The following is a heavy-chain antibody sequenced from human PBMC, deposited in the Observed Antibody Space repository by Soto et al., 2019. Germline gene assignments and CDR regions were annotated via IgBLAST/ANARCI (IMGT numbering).Heavy chain of an antibody. CDR3: ARGRLWLLSGHYYYYYGMDV. J-gene: IGHJ6*02. Sequence: PSETLSLTCAVYGGSFSGYYWSWIRQPPGKGLEWIGEINHSGSTNYNPSLKSRVTISVDTSKNQFSLKLSSVTAADTAVYYCARGRLWLLSGHYYYYYGMDVWGQGTTVTVSS. CDR2: INHSGST. V-gene: IGHV4-34*01. CDR1: GGSFSGYY. D-gene: IGHD5-18*01.